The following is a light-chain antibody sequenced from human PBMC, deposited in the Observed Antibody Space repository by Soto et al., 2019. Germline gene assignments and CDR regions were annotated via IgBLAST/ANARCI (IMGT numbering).Light chain of an antibody. Sequence: DIQMTQSPSSLSASVGDRVTITCRASQSISKYLNWYLQKPGKAPKLLIYAASSLQSGVPSRFSGSGSGTDFTLTISSLQPEDFATYYCQQSYSTPYTFGQGTKLEIK. CDR2: AAS. V-gene: IGKV1-39*01. J-gene: IGKJ2*01. CDR3: QQSYSTPYT. CDR1: QSISKY.